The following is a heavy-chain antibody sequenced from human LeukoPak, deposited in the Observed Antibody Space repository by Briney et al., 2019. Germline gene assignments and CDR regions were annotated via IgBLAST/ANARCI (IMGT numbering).Heavy chain of an antibody. Sequence: GGSLRLSCVVSGITFSTNAMSWVRQAPGKGLEWVSGISVSGDSTYYADSVKGRFTISRDNSKNTVFLQMNSLRVDDTAVYFCANMEIWFGGIDYWGQGTLVTVSS. D-gene: IGHD3-10*01. V-gene: IGHV3-23*01. CDR3: ANMEIWFGGIDY. J-gene: IGHJ4*02. CDR1: GITFSTNA. CDR2: ISVSGDST.